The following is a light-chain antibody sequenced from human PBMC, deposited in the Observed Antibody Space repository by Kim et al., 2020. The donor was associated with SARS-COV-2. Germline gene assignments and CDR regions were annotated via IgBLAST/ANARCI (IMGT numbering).Light chain of an antibody. CDR1: QSVSSSY. CDR3: QQYGSSPL. J-gene: IGKJ3*01. V-gene: IGKV3-20*01. CDR2: GAS. Sequence: LAPGESATLSCRASQSVSSSYLAWYQQKPGQAPRLLIYGASSRATGIPDRFSGSGSGTDFTLTISRLEPEDFAVYYCQQYGSSPLFGPGTKVDIK.